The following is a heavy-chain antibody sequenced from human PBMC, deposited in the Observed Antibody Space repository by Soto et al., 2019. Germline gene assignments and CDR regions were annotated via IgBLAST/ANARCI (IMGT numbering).Heavy chain of an antibody. Sequence: QVQLVQSGAEVKKPGASVKVSCKASGYTFTSYGISWVRQAPGQGLEWMGWISAYNGNANYAQKLQGRVTMTTDTSTSTAYMELRSLRSDDTAVYYCARDLRRRARAAAGNYYFDYWGQGTLVTVSS. D-gene: IGHD6-13*01. CDR2: ISAYNGNA. J-gene: IGHJ4*02. V-gene: IGHV1-18*01. CDR3: ARDLRRRARAAAGNYYFDY. CDR1: GYTFTSYG.